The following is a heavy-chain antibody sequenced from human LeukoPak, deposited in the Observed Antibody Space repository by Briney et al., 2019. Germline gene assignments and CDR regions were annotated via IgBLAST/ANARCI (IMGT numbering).Heavy chain of an antibody. Sequence: GASVKVSCKASGYTFTSYAMNWVRQAPGQGLEWMGWINTNTGNSTYAQGFTGRFVFSLDTSVSTAYLQISSLKAEDTAVYYCARDHGGSSSWYSYYYYYMDVWGKGTTVTVSS. CDR1: GYTFTSYA. J-gene: IGHJ6*03. CDR3: ARDHGGSSSWYSYYYYYMDV. V-gene: IGHV7-4-1*02. D-gene: IGHD6-13*01. CDR2: INTNTGNS.